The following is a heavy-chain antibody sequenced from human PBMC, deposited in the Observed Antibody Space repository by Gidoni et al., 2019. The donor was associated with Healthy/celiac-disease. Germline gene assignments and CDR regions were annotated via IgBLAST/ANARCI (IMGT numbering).Heavy chain of an antibody. D-gene: IGHD3-22*01. V-gene: IGHV3-30*18. CDR3: AKRHGYYYDSGGLDY. CDR1: GFTFSSYG. Sequence: QVQLVESGGGVVQPGRSLRLSCAASGFTFSSYGMHWVRQAPGKGLEWVAVISYDGSNKYYADSVKGRFTISRDNSKNTLYLQMNSLRAEDTAVYYCAKRHGYYYDSGGLDYWGQGTLVTVSS. CDR2: ISYDGSNK. J-gene: IGHJ4*02.